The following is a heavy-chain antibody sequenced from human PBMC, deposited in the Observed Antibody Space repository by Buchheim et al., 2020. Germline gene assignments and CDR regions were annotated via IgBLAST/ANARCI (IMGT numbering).Heavy chain of an antibody. D-gene: IGHD3-3*01. V-gene: IGHV1-69*06. CDR2: IIPIFGTA. J-gene: IGHJ4*02. Sequence: QVQLVQSGAEVKKPRSSVKVSCKASGGTFSSYAISWVRQAPGQGLEWMGGIIPIFGTANYAQKFQGRVTITADKSTSTAYMELSSLRSEDTAVYYCARSGALHYPNYDFWSGYYSLVVFDYWGQGTL. CDR3: ARSGALHYPNYDFWSGYYSLVVFDY. CDR1: GGTFSSYA.